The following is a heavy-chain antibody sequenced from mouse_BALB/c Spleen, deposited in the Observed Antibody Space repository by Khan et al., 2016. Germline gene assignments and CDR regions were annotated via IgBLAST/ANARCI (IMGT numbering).Heavy chain of an antibody. Sequence: QIQLVQSGPELKKPGETVKISCKASGYTFTNYGMNWVKQTPETGLKWMGWTNPYTGEPTYADDFKGRFAFSLETSATTAYLQINSLKNEDTATYFFARSSYYGYYYAMDYWGQGTSVTVSS. CDR3: ARSSYYGYYYAMDY. CDR2: TNPYTGEP. CDR1: GYTFTNYG. J-gene: IGHJ4*01. D-gene: IGHD1-2*01. V-gene: IGHV9-3-1*01.